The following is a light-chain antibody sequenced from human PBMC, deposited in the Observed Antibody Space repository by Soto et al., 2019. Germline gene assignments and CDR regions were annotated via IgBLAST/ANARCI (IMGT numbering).Light chain of an antibody. V-gene: IGLV1-51*02. CDR1: SSIIGNYY. CDR2: END. CDR3: GAWDSSLSAVV. J-gene: IGLJ2*01. Sequence: QSVLTQPPSVSAAPGQKVTMSCSGGSSIIGNYYVSWHQQLPGTAPKLLIYENDKRPSGIPDRFSGSKSGTSATLGITGLQAGDEADYYCGAWDSSLSAVVFGGGTKVTVL.